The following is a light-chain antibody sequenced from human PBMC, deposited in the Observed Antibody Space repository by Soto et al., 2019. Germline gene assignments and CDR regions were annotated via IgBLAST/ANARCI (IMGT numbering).Light chain of an antibody. Sequence: QTVVTQEPSLTVSPGGTVTLTCASSTGAVTSGYYSNWVQQKPGQAPRALIYGTSNKHSWTPARFSGSLLGGKAVLTLSGVQPEDEAEYYCLLYYGAAVVFGGGTKLTVL. J-gene: IGLJ2*01. CDR1: TGAVTSGYY. CDR3: LLYYGAAVV. V-gene: IGLV7-43*01. CDR2: GTS.